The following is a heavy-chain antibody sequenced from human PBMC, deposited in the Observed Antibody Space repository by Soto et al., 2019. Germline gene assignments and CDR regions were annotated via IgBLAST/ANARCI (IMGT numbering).Heavy chain of an antibody. V-gene: IGHV3-23*01. CDR3: ANPMPKTETTFGF. J-gene: IGHJ4*02. CDR1: GFTFSNFA. D-gene: IGHD1-1*01. CDR2: ISGSGDDT. Sequence: QLLESGGGFVQPGGSLRLSCVASGFTFSNFAMAWVRQAPGEGLEWVSAISGSGDDTFYADSMKGRFTISRDNSKDTLYLQSNSLSAEDTAVYYCANPMPKTETTFGFWGQGTLVTVSS.